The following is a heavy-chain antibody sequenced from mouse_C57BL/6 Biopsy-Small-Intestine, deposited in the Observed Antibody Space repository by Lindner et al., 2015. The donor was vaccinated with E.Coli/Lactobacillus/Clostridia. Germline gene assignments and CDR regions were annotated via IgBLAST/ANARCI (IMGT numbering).Heavy chain of an antibody. D-gene: IGHD2-1*01. V-gene: IGHV1-85*01. CDR1: GYTFTNYD. CDR2: IYPRDGST. CDR3: ARGYYGIFDY. J-gene: IGHJ2*01. Sequence: VQLQESGPEVVKPGASVKLSCKASGYTFTNYDINWVKQRPGQGLEWIGWIYPRDGSTKNNEKFKGKATLTVDTSSSTAYMDLYSLTSEDSAVYLCARGYYGIFDYWGQGTTLTVSS.